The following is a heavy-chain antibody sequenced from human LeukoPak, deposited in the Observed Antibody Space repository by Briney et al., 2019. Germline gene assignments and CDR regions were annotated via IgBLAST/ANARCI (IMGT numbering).Heavy chain of an antibody. V-gene: IGHV3-30*12. CDR2: ISYDGSNK. CDR1: GFTFSSYG. Sequence: GGSLRLSCAASGFTFSSYGMHWVRQAPGKGLEWVAVISYDGSNKYYADSVKGRFTISRDNSKNTLYLQMNSLRAEDTAVYYCARVRGTAMDTRTYYYYYYMDVWGKGTTVTVSS. J-gene: IGHJ6*03. CDR3: ARVRGTAMDTRTYYYYYYMDV. D-gene: IGHD5-18*01.